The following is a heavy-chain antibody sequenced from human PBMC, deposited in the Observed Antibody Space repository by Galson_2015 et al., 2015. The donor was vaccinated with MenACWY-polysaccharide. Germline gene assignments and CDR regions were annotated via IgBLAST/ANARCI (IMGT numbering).Heavy chain of an antibody. CDR3: ARGRYSGTDSPYYFQY. CDR2: IYPGESDT. Sequence: QSGAEVKKPGESLKISCKGSGYSFTTHWIGWVRQMPGKGLEWMGIIYPGESDTRYSPSFQGQVTISADRSISTAYLQWSSLRASDTAMYYCARGRYSGTDSPYYFQYGGQGTLVTVSS. J-gene: IGHJ4*02. CDR1: GYSFTTHW. V-gene: IGHV5-51*01. D-gene: IGHD5-12*01.